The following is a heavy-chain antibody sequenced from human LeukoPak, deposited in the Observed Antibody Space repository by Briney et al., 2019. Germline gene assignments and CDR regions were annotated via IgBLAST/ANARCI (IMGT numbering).Heavy chain of an antibody. J-gene: IGHJ5*02. CDR3: AKDLPPTIMIA. Sequence: GGSLRLSCAASGFTFSTYGMQWVRQAPGKGLEWLSFIWFDGSSKLYADSVKGRFIISRDNSKSTLYLEMNSLRPEDTGVYYCAKDLPPTIMIAWGQGTLVTVSS. D-gene: IGHD2-2*02. CDR2: IWFDGSSK. V-gene: IGHV3-30*02. CDR1: GFTFSTYG.